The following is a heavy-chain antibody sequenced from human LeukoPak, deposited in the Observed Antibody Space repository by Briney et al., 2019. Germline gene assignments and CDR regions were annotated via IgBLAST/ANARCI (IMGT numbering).Heavy chain of an antibody. D-gene: IGHD3-22*01. V-gene: IGHV3-30-3*01. CDR1: GFTFTNYV. CDR3: ARGSTYYDSSGQVPFDY. J-gene: IGHJ4*02. CDR2: VSSDGGIK. Sequence: PGGSLRLSCVVSGFTFTNYVVHWVRQAPGKGLEWVTLVSSDGGIKYYADSVKGRFTISRDNAKNSLYLQMNSLRAEDTAVYYCARGSTYYDSSGQVPFDYWGQGTLVTVSS.